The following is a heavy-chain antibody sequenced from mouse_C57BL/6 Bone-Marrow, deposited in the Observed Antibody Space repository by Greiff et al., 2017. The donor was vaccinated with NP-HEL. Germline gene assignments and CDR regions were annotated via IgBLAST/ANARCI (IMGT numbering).Heavy chain of an antibody. CDR2: ISSGGSYT. J-gene: IGHJ3*01. CDR3: ARPDYYYGSIWFAY. CDR1: GFTFSSYG. V-gene: IGHV5-6*01. D-gene: IGHD1-1*01. Sequence: EVNLVESGGDLVKPGGSLKLSCAASGFTFSSYGMSWVRQTPDKRLEWVATISSGGSYTYYPDSVKGRFTISKDNAKNTLYLQMSSLKSEDTAVYYCARPDYYYGSIWFAYWGQGTLVTVSA.